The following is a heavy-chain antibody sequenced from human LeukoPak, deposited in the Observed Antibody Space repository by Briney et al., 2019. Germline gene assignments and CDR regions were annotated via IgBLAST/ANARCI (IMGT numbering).Heavy chain of an antibody. CDR2: ISSSSSTI. V-gene: IGHV3-48*01. CDR3: AKGLGFLPQFDY. Sequence: PGGSLGLSCAASGFTFSSYSMNWVRQAPGKGLEWVSYISSSSSTIYYADSVKGRFTISRDNSKKTVSLQMSSLRAEDTALYYCAKGLGFLPQFDYWSQGSLVAVSS. D-gene: IGHD1-26*01. J-gene: IGHJ4*02. CDR1: GFTFSSYS.